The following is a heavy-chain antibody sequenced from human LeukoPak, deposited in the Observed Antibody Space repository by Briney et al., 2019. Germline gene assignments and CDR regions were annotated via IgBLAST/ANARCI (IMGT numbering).Heavy chain of an antibody. CDR1: GFTFSDYY. J-gene: IGHJ4*02. D-gene: IGHD3-10*01. CDR3: ARRYGSGNPFDY. V-gene: IGHV3-11*01. CDR2: ISSGGSTI. Sequence: PGGSLKLSCAASGFTFSDYYMSWIRQAPGKGLEWVSYISSGGSTIYYADSVKGRFTISRDNAKNSLYLQMNSLRAEDTAVYYCARRYGSGNPFDYWGQGTLVTVSS.